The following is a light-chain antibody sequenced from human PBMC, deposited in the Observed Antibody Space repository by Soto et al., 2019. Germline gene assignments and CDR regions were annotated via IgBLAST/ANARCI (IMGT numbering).Light chain of an antibody. CDR1: QGISSY. Sequence: IRMTQSPSSISASTGNRVTITCRASQGISSYLAWYQQKPGKAPKLLIYAASTLQSGVPSRFSGSGSGTDFTLTISSLQSEDFATYYCQQYYSYPRTFGQGTKVDIK. CDR2: AAS. CDR3: QQYYSYPRT. V-gene: IGKV1-8*01. J-gene: IGKJ1*01.